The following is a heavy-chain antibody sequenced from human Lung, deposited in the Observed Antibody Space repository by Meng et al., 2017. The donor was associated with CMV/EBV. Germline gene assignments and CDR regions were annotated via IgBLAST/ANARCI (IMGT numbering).Heavy chain of an antibody. D-gene: IGHD2-2*01. Sequence: LXCTALGCSISSIRYYWGWIRQPPGKGLEWIGSIYYSGRTYYNPSLKSRVTISVDTSKNQFSLKLSSVTAADTAVYYCARDLYCSSTSCYLEYYYYGMDVLXQWPRVTVSS. V-gene: IGHV4-39*07. CDR1: GCSISSIRYY. CDR2: IYYSGRT. CDR3: ARDLYCSSTSCYLEYYYYGMDV. J-gene: IGHJ6*02.